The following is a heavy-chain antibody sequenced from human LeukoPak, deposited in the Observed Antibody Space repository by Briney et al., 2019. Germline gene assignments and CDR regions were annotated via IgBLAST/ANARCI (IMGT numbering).Heavy chain of an antibody. D-gene: IGHD5-18*01. CDR1: GFTLSNYG. CDR2: LCDIPRT. Sequence: GGALRLSCAASGFTLSNYGVNWVRQAPGKGLEWVSGLCDIPRTYYADSVKGRFTISRDNSKNTLFLQMNSLRAADTAVYYCAILSADTAMVGKWGQGTLVTVSS. CDR3: AILSADTAMVGK. V-gene: IGHV3-23*01. J-gene: IGHJ4*02.